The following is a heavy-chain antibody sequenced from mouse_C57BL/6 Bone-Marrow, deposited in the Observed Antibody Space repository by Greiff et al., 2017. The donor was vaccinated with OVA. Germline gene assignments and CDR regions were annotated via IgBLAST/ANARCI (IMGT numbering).Heavy chain of an antibody. CDR3: ATDGYYWYFDV. V-gene: IGHV2-2*01. J-gene: IGHJ1*03. Sequence: VKLVESGPGLVQPSQCLSITCTVSGFSLTSYGVHWVRQSPGKGLEWLGVIWSGGSTDYNAAFISRLSISKDNSKSQVFFKMNSLQADDTAIYYCATDGYYWYFDVWGTGTTVTVSS. D-gene: IGHD2-3*01. CDR1: GFSLTSYG. CDR2: IWSGGST.